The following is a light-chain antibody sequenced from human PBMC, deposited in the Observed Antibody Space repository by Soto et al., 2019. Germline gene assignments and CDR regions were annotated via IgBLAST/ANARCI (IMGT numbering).Light chain of an antibody. CDR2: WAS. Sequence: DIVMTQSPGSLAVSLGERATINCKSSQSVLYSSNNKNYLAWYQQKPGQPPKLLIYWASTRESGVPDRFSGSGSGTDFTLTISSLQAEDVAVYYCQRYYSAPQTFGQGTKVEIK. V-gene: IGKV4-1*01. CDR3: QRYYSAPQT. CDR1: QSVLYSSNNKNY. J-gene: IGKJ1*01.